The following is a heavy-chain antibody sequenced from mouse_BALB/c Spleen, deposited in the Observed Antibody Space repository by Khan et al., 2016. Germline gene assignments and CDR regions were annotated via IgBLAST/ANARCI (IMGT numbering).Heavy chain of an antibody. V-gene: IGHV3-2*02. CDR1: GYSITSDYA. J-gene: IGHJ2*01. D-gene: IGHD2-1*01. CDR3: AGGNYDYFDY. Sequence: EVQLQESGPGLVKPSQSLSLTCTVTGYSITSDYAWNWIRPFPGNKLEWMGYISYSGSTSYNPSLKSRISITRDTSKNQFFLQLNSVTTEDTATYYCAGGNYDYFDYWGQGTTLTVSS. CDR2: ISYSGST.